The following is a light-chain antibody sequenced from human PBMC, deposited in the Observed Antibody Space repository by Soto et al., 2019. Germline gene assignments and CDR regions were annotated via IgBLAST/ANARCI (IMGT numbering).Light chain of an antibody. Sequence: EIVLTQSPATLSLSPGERATLSCRASQNVSSYLAWYQQKPGQAPRLLIYDASNRATGIPARFSGSGSGTDFTLTISSREPEDFAVYYCQQRSNWPPITFGQGTRLEIK. CDR3: QQRSNWPPIT. CDR1: QNVSSY. J-gene: IGKJ5*01. V-gene: IGKV3-11*01. CDR2: DAS.